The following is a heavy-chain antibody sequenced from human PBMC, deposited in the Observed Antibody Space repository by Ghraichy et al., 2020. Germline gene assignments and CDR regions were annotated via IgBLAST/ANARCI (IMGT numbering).Heavy chain of an antibody. CDR1: GASISDSNHY. V-gene: IGHV4-39*01. CDR2: IHRSGST. D-gene: IGHD2-15*01. Sequence: SETLSLTCAVSGASISDSNHYWGWIRQPPGKGLEWIGSIHRSGSTHSNPSLKSRVTLSVDTSENRFSLHLDSVTAADTAVFYCARHWLHRRALAAVDSWGPGTLVTVSS. CDR3: ARHWLHRRALAAVDS. J-gene: IGHJ4*02.